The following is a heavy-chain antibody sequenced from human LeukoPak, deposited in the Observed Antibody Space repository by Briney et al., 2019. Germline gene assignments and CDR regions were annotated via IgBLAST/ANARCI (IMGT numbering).Heavy chain of an antibody. CDR2: ISYDGSNK. D-gene: IGHD4-23*01. J-gene: IGHJ4*02. CDR1: GFTFSSYA. V-gene: IGHV3-30*04. CDR3: ARVPSTVVTGYFEY. Sequence: GRSLRLSCAASGFTFSSYAMHWVRQAPGKGLEWVAVISYDGSNKYYADSVKGRFTISRDNSKNTLYLQMNSLRAEDTAVYYCARVPSTVVTGYFEYWGQGTLVTVSS.